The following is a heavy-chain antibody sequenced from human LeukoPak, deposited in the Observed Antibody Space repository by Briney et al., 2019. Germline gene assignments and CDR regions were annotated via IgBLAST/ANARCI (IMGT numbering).Heavy chain of an antibody. CDR3: ARARNYYDSSGFYYEGDAFDI. CDR2: INHSGSI. CDR1: GGCFRGYY. D-gene: IGHD3-22*01. Sequence: PSETLFLTFAVYGGCFRGYYWSWIRQPPGKGLEWIEEINHSGSINYNPSLKSRVTIAVDTSKNQFSLKLSSVTAADTAVYYCARARNYYDSSGFYYEGDAFDIWGQGTMVTVSS. J-gene: IGHJ3*02. V-gene: IGHV4-34*01.